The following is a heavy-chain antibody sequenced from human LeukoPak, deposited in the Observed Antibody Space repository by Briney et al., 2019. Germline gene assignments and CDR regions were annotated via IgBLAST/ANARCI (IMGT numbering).Heavy chain of an antibody. Sequence: ASVKVSCKASGGTFSSYAISWVRQAPGQGLEWMGGIIPIFGTANYAQKFQGRVTITTDEFTSTAYMELSSLRSEDTAVYYCARPGSGSYRGGNWFDPWGQGTLVTVSS. J-gene: IGHJ5*02. CDR1: GGTFSSYA. V-gene: IGHV1-69*05. D-gene: IGHD3-10*01. CDR2: IIPIFGTA. CDR3: ARPGSGSYRGGNWFDP.